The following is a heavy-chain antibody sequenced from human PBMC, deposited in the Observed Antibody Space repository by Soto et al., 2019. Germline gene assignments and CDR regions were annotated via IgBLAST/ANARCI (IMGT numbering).Heavy chain of an antibody. Sequence: GSLRLSCAASGFTFSSYGMHWVRQAPGKGLEWVAVISYDGSNKYYADSVKGRFTISRDNSKNTLYLQMNSLRAEDTAVYYCAKGGQLWFFDYWGQGTLVTVSS. CDR2: ISYDGSNK. V-gene: IGHV3-30*18. D-gene: IGHD5-18*01. J-gene: IGHJ4*02. CDR3: AKGGQLWFFDY. CDR1: GFTFSSYG.